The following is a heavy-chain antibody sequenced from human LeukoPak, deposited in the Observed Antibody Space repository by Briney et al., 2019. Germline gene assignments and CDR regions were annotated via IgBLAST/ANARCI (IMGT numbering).Heavy chain of an antibody. CDR1: GFIISTHG. CDR3: ARDGYSSPRDWFDP. J-gene: IGHJ5*02. CDR2: ISYDGSNK. D-gene: IGHD6-13*01. Sequence: GGSLRLSCAASGFIISTHGMHWVRQAPGKGLEWVAVISYDGSNKYYADSVKGRFTISRDNSKNTLYLQMNSLRAEDTAVYYCARDGYSSPRDWFDPWGQGTLVTVSS. V-gene: IGHV3-30*03.